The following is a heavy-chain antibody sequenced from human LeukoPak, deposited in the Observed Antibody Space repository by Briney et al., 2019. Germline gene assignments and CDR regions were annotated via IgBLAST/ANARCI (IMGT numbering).Heavy chain of an antibody. J-gene: IGHJ4*02. CDR2: IYSGGDT. Sequence: GGSLRLSCAASGFTVSSNYMNWVRQAPGKGLEWVSIIYSGGDTYYADSVRGRFTISRDNSKNTLYLQMNSLRVEDTAVYYCARDVPLGCWGQGTLVTVSS. D-gene: IGHD2-2*01. CDR1: GFTVSSNY. CDR3: ARDVPLGC. V-gene: IGHV3-66*01.